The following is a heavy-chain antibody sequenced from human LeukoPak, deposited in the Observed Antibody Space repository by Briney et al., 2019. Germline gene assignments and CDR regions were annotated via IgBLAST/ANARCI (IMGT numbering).Heavy chain of an antibody. CDR3: ARDDDLGDNALDI. J-gene: IGHJ3*02. CDR1: GFTFSSYG. CDR2: ILNDGSQE. Sequence: GGSLRLSCAASGFTFSSYGMHWVRQAPGKGLEWVAVILNDGSQEKYADSVKGRLTISRDNPKNTLFLQMNSLRAEDTAVYYCARDDDLGDNALDIWGQGTMVTVSS. D-gene: IGHD3-16*01. V-gene: IGHV3-33*01.